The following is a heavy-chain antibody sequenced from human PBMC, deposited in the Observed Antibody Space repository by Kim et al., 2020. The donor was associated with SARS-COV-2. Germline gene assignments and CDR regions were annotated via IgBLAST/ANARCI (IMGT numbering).Heavy chain of an antibody. CDR2: MSISGTT. J-gene: IGHJ4*02. V-gene: IGHV4-4*07. CDR3: ARVATSPRRPIDY. Sequence: SETLSLTCTVSGASISDNYWTWIRQPAGKGLEWIGRMSISGTTNYNPSLKGRVTISLDTSKNQFSLKLTSVTAADTAVYYCARVATSPRRPIDYWGQGIL. CDR1: GASISDNY.